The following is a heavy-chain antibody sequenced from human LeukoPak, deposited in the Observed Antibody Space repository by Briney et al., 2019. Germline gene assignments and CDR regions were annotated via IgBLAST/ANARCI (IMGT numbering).Heavy chain of an antibody. CDR2: IKSKTDGGTT. V-gene: IGHV3-15*01. CDR1: GFTFSNAW. CDR3: TTDLWFGEFGLDV. J-gene: IGHJ6*02. D-gene: IGHD3-10*01. Sequence: GSLRLSCAASGFTFSNAWMSWVRQAPGKGLEWVGRIKSKTDGGTTDYVAPVKGRFTISRDDSKNTLCVQMNSLKTEDTAVYYCTTDLWFGEFGLDVWGQGTTVIVSS.